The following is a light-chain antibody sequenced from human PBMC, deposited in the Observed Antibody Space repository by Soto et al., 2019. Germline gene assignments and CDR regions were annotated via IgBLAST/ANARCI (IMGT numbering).Light chain of an antibody. CDR2: GAS. J-gene: IGKJ4*01. Sequence: DIQMTQSPSTLSASVGDRVIITCRASQSSSWLAWYQQKPGKAPKLLIYGASSLDSGVPSRFSGSGSGPEFTLTISSLQPDDFATYYCQHYDGYSALTFGGGTKVEIK. V-gene: IGKV1-5*03. CDR3: QHYDGYSALT. CDR1: QSSSW.